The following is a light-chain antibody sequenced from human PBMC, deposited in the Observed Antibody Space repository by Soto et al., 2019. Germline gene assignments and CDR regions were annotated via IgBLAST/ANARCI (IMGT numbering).Light chain of an antibody. CDR1: QTLSNSF. Sequence: EIVLTQSPGTLSLSPGERATLSCRASQTLSNSFIAWYQQRPGQAPRLLIYDTSSRATGVPDRYSASGSGTDFTLTISSLEPEDFAVYYCQQRSSWPITFGQGTRLEIK. CDR3: QQRSSWPIT. J-gene: IGKJ5*01. V-gene: IGKV3D-20*02. CDR2: DTS.